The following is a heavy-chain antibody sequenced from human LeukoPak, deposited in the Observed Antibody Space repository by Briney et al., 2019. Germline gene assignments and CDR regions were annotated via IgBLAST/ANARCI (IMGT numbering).Heavy chain of an antibody. CDR1: GGSISSGSYY. CDR2: IYTSGST. CDR3: ARDIVGATVDVRLDAFDI. J-gene: IGHJ3*02. D-gene: IGHD1-26*01. V-gene: IGHV4-61*02. Sequence: TTSETLSLTCTVSGGSISSGSYYWSWIRQPAGKGLEWIGRIYTSGSTNYNPSLKSRVTISVDTSKNQFSLKLSSVTAADTAVYYCARDIVGATVDVRLDAFDIWGQGTMVTVSS.